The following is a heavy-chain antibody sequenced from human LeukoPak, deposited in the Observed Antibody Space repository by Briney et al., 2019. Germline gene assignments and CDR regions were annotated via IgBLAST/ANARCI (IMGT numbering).Heavy chain of an antibody. V-gene: IGHV4-59*01. Sequence: SETLSLTCTVSGGSISSYYWSWIRQPPGKGLEWIGYIYYSGSTNYNPSLKSRVTISVDTSKNQFSLKLSSVTAADTAVYYCARERGYCSSTSCYPYYYYYGMDVWGQGTTVTVSS. CDR3: ARERGYCSSTSCYPYYYYYGMDV. J-gene: IGHJ6*02. CDR1: GGSISSYY. CDR2: IYYSGST. D-gene: IGHD2-2*01.